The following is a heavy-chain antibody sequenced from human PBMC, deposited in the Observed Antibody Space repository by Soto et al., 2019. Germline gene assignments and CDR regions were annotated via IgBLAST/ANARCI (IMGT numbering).Heavy chain of an antibody. D-gene: IGHD6-19*01. V-gene: IGHV3-30-3*01. CDR2: ISYDGSNK. CDR3: AREGAVAGTPYFDY. Sequence: QVQLVESGGGVVQPGRSLRLSCAASGFTFSSYAMHWVRQAPGKGLEWVAVISYDGSNKYYADSVKGRFTISRDNSKNALYLQMNSLRAEDTAVYYCAREGAVAGTPYFDYWGQGSLVTVCS. CDR1: GFTFSSYA. J-gene: IGHJ4*02.